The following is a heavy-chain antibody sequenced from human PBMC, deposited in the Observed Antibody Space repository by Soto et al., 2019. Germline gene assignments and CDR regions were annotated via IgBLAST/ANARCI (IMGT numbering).Heavy chain of an antibody. CDR1: GYTFTTYG. V-gene: IGHV1-18*04. J-gene: IGHJ6*02. Sequence: ASVKVSCKASGYTFTTYGISGGRQAPGKGLEWMGWISPYSGTTKYAEKFQGEMTMTTDTATSTAYMDLRSLRSDDTAVYYCARDGERDTGLNFYYYLHGMDAWGQGTRVTVSS. CDR3: ARDGERDTGLNFYYYLHGMDA. D-gene: IGHD1-1*01. CDR2: ISPYSGTT.